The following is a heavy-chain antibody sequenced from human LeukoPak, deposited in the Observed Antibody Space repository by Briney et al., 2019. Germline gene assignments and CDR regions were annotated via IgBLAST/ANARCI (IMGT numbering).Heavy chain of an antibody. Sequence: ASVKVSCKASGYTFTGYYMHWVRQAPGQGLEWMGWINPNSGGTNYAQKFQGWVTMTRDTSISTAYMELSRLRSDDTAGYYCARGGNYYGSGSYLSPCDYWGQGTLVTASS. CDR3: ARGGNYYGSGSYLSPCDY. CDR1: GYTFTGYY. CDR2: INPNSGGT. D-gene: IGHD3-10*01. V-gene: IGHV1-2*04. J-gene: IGHJ4*02.